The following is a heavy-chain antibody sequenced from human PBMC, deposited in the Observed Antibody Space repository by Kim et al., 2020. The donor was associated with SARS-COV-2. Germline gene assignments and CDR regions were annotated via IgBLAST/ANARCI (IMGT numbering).Heavy chain of an antibody. CDR2: IIPIFGTA. CDR3: ARAPNDYGDYMGGTSYYYYGMDV. D-gene: IGHD4-17*01. CDR1: GGTFSSYA. V-gene: IGHV1-69*13. Sequence: SVKVSCKASGGTFSSYAISWVRQAPGQGLEWMGGIIPIFGTANYAQKFQGRVTITADESTSTAYMELSSLRSEDTAVYYCARAPNDYGDYMGGTSYYYYGMDVWGQGTTVTVSS. J-gene: IGHJ6*02.